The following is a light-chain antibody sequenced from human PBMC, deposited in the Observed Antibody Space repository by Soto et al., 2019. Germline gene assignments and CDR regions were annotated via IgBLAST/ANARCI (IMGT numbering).Light chain of an antibody. Sequence: EIELTQSPGTLSLSPGERATLSCRASQTVRDNLGWYQQKPGQPPRLLIYGATTRATGIPARFSGSGSGTEFTLTISSLQSEDFAFYYCQQYNNWPLTFGGGTKVDIK. V-gene: IGKV3D-15*01. CDR2: GAT. J-gene: IGKJ4*01. CDR1: QTVRDN. CDR3: QQYNNWPLT.